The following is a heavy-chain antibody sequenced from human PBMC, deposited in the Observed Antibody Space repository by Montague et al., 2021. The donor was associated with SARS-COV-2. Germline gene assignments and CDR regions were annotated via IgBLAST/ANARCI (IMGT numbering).Heavy chain of an antibody. CDR2: ISDSGST. J-gene: IGHJ6*02. V-gene: IGHV4-59*01. D-gene: IGHD3-10*01. CDR3: ARGCLSYFGAGSHCYGMDV. CDR1: GTSITSYY. Sequence: SETLSLTCSVSGTSITSYYWNWVRPPPGKGLEWIGYISDSGSTNYSPSLKSRVTMSVDTSKNQMSLKLTSVTAADTAVYYCARGCLSYFGAGSHCYGMDVWGQGTTVTVSS.